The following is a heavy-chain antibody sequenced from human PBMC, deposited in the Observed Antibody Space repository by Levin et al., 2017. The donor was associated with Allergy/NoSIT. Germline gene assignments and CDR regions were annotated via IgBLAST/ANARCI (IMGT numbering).Heavy chain of an antibody. CDR1: GGSISSSSYY. CDR2: IYYSGST. V-gene: IGHV4-39*01. Sequence: SQTLSLTCTVSGGSISSSSYYWGWIRQPPGKGLEWIGSIYYSGSTYYNPSLKSRVTISVDTSKNQFSLKLSSVTAADTAVYYCARPTYYYGSGSYYYYGMDVWGQGTTVTVSS. J-gene: IGHJ6*02. D-gene: IGHD3-10*01. CDR3: ARPTYYYGSGSYYYYGMDV.